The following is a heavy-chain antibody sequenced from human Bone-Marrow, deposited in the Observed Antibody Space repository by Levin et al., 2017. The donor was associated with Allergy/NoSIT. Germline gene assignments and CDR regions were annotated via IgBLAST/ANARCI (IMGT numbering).Heavy chain of an antibody. CDR2: VYYTGST. D-gene: IGHD4-23*01. CDR3: ARHDSHDGAVALPY. J-gene: IGHJ4*02. Sequence: PSETLSLTCTVSGXXXXTXXCXXXXXXXXGLEWIGYVYYTGSTKYNPSLKSRLTISVDTSKKQVSLKVTSVTAADTAVYYFARHDSHDGAVALPYWGQGTLVTVSS. V-gene: IGHV4-59*08. CDR1: GXXXXTXX.